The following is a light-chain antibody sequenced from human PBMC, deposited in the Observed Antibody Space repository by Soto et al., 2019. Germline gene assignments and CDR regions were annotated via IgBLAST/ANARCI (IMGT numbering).Light chain of an antibody. Sequence: DIVMTQSPDSLAVSLGERATINCKSSQSVLYSSNNKNYLTWYQQKPGQPPKVLIYWASTRESGVPDRFSGSESGTDFTLTISSLQAEDVAVYYCQQCYSTPRTFGQGTKVEIK. V-gene: IGKV4-1*01. CDR1: QSVLYSSNNKNY. CDR3: QQCYSTPRT. J-gene: IGKJ1*01. CDR2: WAS.